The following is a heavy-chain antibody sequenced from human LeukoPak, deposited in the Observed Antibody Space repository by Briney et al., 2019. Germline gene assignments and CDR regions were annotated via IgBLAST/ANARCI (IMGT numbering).Heavy chain of an antibody. D-gene: IGHD3-10*01. J-gene: IGHJ4*02. CDR2: INPSGGST. Sequence: ASVKVSCKASGYTFTSYYMHWVRQAPGQGLEWMGIINPSGGSTSYAQKFQGRVTMTRDTSTSTVYMELSSLRSEDTAVYYCARARYGSGSYYPLRYWGQGTLVTVSS. V-gene: IGHV1-46*01. CDR3: ARARYGSGSYYPLRY. CDR1: GYTFTSYY.